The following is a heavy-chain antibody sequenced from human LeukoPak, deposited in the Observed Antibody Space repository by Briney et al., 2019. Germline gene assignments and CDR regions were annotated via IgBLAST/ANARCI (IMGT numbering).Heavy chain of an antibody. CDR3: ARLVTDDSSGYYGFAFDI. CDR2: INPNSGGT. CDR1: GYTFTGYY. J-gene: IGHJ3*02. V-gene: IGHV1-2*02. D-gene: IGHD3-22*01. Sequence: ASVKVSCKASGYTFTGYYMHWVRQAPGQGLEWMGWINPNSGGTNYAQKFQGRVTMTRDTSISTAYMELSSLSSEDTAVYYCARLVTDDSSGYYGFAFDIWGQGTMVTVSS.